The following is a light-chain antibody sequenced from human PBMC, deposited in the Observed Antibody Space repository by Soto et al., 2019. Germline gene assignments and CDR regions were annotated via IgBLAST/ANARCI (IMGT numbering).Light chain of an antibody. Sequence: EIVLTLSQGTLCLSPGQRATLSCRASQSLSSSFLAWYQQKPGQAPRLIIYGASSRAAGIPDRFSGSGSGTDFTLTISSLEPEDFAVYYCHQFATTRSFGQGTKAAIK. V-gene: IGKV3-20*01. CDR3: HQFATTRS. CDR2: GAS. CDR1: QSLSSSF. J-gene: IGKJ1*01.